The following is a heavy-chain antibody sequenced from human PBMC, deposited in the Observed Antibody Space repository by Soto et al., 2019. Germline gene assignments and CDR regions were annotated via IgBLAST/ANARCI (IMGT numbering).Heavy chain of an antibody. CDR1: GGSISSGDYY. CDR3: ARVDDSSGYYYGGIDY. Sequence: LSLTCTVSGGSISSGDYYWSWIRQPPGKGLEWIGYIYYSGSTYYNPSLKSRVTISVDTSKNQFSLKLSSVTAADTAVYYCARVDDSSGYYYGGIDYWGQGTLVTVSS. J-gene: IGHJ4*02. D-gene: IGHD3-22*01. CDR2: IYYSGST. V-gene: IGHV4-30-4*01.